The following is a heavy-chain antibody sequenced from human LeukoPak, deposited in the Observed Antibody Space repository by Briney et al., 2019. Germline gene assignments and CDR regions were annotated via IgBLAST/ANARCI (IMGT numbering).Heavy chain of an antibody. V-gene: IGHV3-21*04. CDR3: ARDRVEGGYDSPYYYYGMDV. CDR1: GFTFSSYS. Sequence: GGSLRLACAASGFTFSSYSMNWVRQAPGKGLEWVSSISSSRSYIYYADSVKGRFTISRDNAKNSLYLQMNSLRAEDTAVYYCARDRVEGGYDSPYYYYGMDVWGQGTTVTVSS. J-gene: IGHJ6*02. D-gene: IGHD5-12*01. CDR2: ISSSRSYI.